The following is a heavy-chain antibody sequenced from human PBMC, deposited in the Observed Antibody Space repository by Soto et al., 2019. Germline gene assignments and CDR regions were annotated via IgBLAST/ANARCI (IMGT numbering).Heavy chain of an antibody. CDR2: IRGSGGST. CDR3: AKDPDDYGMDV. V-gene: IGHV3-23*01. CDR1: GFIFSNYA. Sequence: EVQLLESGGGLVQPGGSLRLSCAVSGFIFSNYAMSWVRQAPGKGLEWVSAIRGSGGSTYYADSVKGRFTISRDNSKKTLYRQMNSLRAEDTAVYYCAKDPDDYGMDVWGQGTTVTVFS. J-gene: IGHJ6*02.